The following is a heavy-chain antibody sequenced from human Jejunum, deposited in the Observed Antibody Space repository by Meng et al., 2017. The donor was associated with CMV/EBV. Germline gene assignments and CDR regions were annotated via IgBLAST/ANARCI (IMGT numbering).Heavy chain of an antibody. CDR3: GRVLKGGTYLDY. CDR1: AFTFINYM. Sequence: FVASAFTFINYMLTWVRPAPGKGLEWVASISISDYKFYADSVKGRFSISRDNAKNSLYLHMSSLRGEDTAVYYCGRVLKGGTYLDYWGQGTQVTVSS. CDR2: ISISDYK. J-gene: IGHJ4*02. D-gene: IGHD1-26*01. V-gene: IGHV3-21*06.